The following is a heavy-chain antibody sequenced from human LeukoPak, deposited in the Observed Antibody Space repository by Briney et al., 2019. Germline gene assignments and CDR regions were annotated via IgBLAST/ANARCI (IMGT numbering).Heavy chain of an antibody. J-gene: IGHJ5*02. Sequence: SETLSLTCTVSGGSINSTSYYWGWIRQPPGKGLEWIGSIYYGGSTYYNPSLKSRVTILVDVDTSKNQFSLKLSSVTAADTAVYYCAREVHYYGSGTYFFWFDPWGQGTLVTVSS. D-gene: IGHD3-10*01. V-gene: IGHV4-39*07. CDR3: AREVHYYGSGTYFFWFDP. CDR2: IYYGGST. CDR1: GGSINSTSYY.